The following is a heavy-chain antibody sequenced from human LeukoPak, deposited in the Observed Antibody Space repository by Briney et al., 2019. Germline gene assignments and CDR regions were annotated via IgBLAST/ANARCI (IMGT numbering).Heavy chain of an antibody. CDR3: AREGVYCSSTSCYCGY. CDR2: IKQDGSEK. J-gene: IGHJ4*02. D-gene: IGHD2-2*01. Sequence: GGSLRLSCAASGFTFSSYWMSWVRQAPGKGLEWVANIKQDGSEKYHVDSVKGRFTISRDNAKNSLYLQMNSLRAEDTAVYYCAREGVYCSSTSCYCGYWGQGTLVTVSS. CDR1: GFTFSSYW. V-gene: IGHV3-7*01.